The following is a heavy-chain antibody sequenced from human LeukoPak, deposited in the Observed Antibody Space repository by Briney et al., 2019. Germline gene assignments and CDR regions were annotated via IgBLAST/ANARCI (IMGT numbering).Heavy chain of an antibody. CDR3: ARPGYSYGYIDY. Sequence: GESLKISCKGSGYSFTSYWIGWVRQRPGKGLEWMGIIYPGDSDTRYRPSFQGPVTISADKSISTGYLQWSSLKASDTAMYYCARPGYSYGYIDYWGQGTLVTVSS. J-gene: IGHJ4*02. V-gene: IGHV5-51*01. CDR1: GYSFTSYW. D-gene: IGHD5-18*01. CDR2: IYPGDSDT.